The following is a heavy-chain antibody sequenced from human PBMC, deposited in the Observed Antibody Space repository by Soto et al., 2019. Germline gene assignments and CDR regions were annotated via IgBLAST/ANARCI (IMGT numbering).Heavy chain of an antibody. D-gene: IGHD3-10*01. CDR3: GGPGSPPHYFYGMGV. J-gene: IGHJ6*02. CDR2: IYDSETT. CDR1: GGSLSSGGYY. V-gene: IGHV4-31*03. Sequence: SETLSLTCTVSGGSLSSGGYYWSWIRQHPGKGLEWIGYIYDSETTYYNPSLKSRVTISVHTSKNQFSLQLSSVAAADTAVYSCGGPGSPPHYFYGMGVWGQGTTVPVS.